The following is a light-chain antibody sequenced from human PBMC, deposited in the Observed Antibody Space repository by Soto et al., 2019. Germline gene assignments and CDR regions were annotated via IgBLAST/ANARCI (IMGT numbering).Light chain of an antibody. CDR2: EVS. Sequence: QSVLTQPASVSGSPGQSITISCTGTSSDVGYYDYVSWYQQHPGKAPKIMISEVSNRPSGVSNRFSGSKSGNTASLTISGLQAEDEGEYYCSSYTSSSHVVVFGGGTKLTVL. CDR1: SSDVGYYDY. V-gene: IGLV2-14*01. CDR3: SSYTSSSHVVV. J-gene: IGLJ2*01.